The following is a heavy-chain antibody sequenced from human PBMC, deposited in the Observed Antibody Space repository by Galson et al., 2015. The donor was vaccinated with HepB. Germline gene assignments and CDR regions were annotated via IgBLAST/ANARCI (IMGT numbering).Heavy chain of an antibody. CDR2: IGSRGSSR. CDR3: ARGFVMGGGYNTPGY. Sequence: LRLSCAVSGFSFSDYSIYWVRQTPGGGLEWVSSIGSRGSSRNYAASVRGRFTISTDSANKSAFLHMSALRVEDTAIYYCARGFVMGGGYNTPGYWGQGTLVTVSS. V-gene: IGHV3-21*01. D-gene: IGHD5-24*01. J-gene: IGHJ4*02. CDR1: GFSFSDYS.